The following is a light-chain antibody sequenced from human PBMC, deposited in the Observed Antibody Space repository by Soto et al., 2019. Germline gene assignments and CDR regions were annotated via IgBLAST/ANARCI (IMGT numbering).Light chain of an antibody. CDR3: LSYDSRLSGWV. CDR2: GNT. Sequence: QSVLTQPPSVSGAPGQRVTISSTGSSSNIGAGYGAHWYQQLPGTAPKLLIYGNTNRPSGVPDRFSGSKSGTSASLAITGLQAEDEADYYCLSYDSRLSGWVFGGGTKVTVL. V-gene: IGLV1-40*01. CDR1: SSNIGAGYG. J-gene: IGLJ3*02.